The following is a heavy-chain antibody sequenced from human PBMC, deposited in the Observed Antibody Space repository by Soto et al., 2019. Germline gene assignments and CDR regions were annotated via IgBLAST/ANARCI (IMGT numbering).Heavy chain of an antibody. Sequence: SVKVSCKASGFTFTSCAVQWVRQARGQRLEWIGWIVVGSGNTNYAQKFQERVTITRDMSTSTAYMELSSLRSEDTAVYYCAASITMVRGVIIDSTSWFDPWGQGTLVTVSS. CDR1: GFTFTSCA. CDR3: AASITMVRGVIIDSTSWFDP. CDR2: IVVGSGNT. J-gene: IGHJ5*02. V-gene: IGHV1-58*01. D-gene: IGHD3-10*01.